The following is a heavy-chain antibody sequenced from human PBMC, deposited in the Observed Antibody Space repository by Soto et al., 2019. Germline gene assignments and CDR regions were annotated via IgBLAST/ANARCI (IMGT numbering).Heavy chain of an antibody. CDR3: TRDRRSYDFYMDV. CDR2: IRSKAYGGTT. J-gene: IGHJ6*02. CDR1: GFTFGDYP. D-gene: IGHD3-3*01. Sequence: GGSLRLSCTASGFTFGDYPMSWVRQAPGRGLEWVGLIRSKAYGGTTEYAPAVKGRFNISRDDSKSIAYLQMNSLKTEDTAVYYCTRDRRSYDFYMDVWGQGTTVTVSS. V-gene: IGHV3-49*04.